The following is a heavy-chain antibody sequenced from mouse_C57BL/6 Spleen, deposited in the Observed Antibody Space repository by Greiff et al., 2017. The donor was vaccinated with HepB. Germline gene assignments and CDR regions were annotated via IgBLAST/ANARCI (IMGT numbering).Heavy chain of an antibody. CDR3: ARECAY. V-gene: IGHV1-64*01. CDR1: GYTFTSYW. Sequence: VQLQQSGAELVKPGASVKLSCKASGYTFTSYWMHWVKQRPGQGLEWIGMIHPNSGSTNYKEKFKSNATLTVDKYSSTAYMQLSSLTSGDSAVDYCARECAYWGQGTLVTVSA. J-gene: IGHJ3*01. CDR2: IHPNSGST.